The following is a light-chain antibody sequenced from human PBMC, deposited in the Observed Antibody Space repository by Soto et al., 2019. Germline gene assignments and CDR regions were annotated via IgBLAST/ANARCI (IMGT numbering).Light chain of an antibody. V-gene: IGKV3-15*01. CDR2: GAS. Sequence: EVVMTQSPATLSVSPGERVTLSCRASQSINAHLAWYQQKPGQAPRLLIHGASTRATGIPARFSGSGFGTEFILNIISLRADKVACYYFQQNNTWLWPFGLGTKVEIQ. CDR1: QSINAH. J-gene: IGKJ1*01. CDR3: QQNNTWLWP.